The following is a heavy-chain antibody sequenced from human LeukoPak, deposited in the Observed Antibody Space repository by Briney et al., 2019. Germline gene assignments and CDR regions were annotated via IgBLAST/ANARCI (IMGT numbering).Heavy chain of an antibody. CDR3: ARLGFYYYMDV. V-gene: IGHV4-4*09. Sequence: SETLSLTCTVSGGSISSYYWSWIRQPPGKGLEWIGYIYTSGSTNYNPSFKSRVTISVDTSKNQFSLKLSSVTAADTAVYYCARLGFYYYMDVWGKGTTVTVSS. J-gene: IGHJ6*03. CDR2: IYTSGST. CDR1: GGSISSYY.